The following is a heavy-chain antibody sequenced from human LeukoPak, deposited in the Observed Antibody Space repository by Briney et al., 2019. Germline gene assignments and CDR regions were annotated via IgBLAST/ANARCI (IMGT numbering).Heavy chain of an antibody. V-gene: IGHV4-31*03. CDR2: IYYSGST. CDR1: GGSISSGGYY. D-gene: IGHD6-19*01. Sequence: SETLSHTCTVSGGSISSGGYYWSWIRQHPGKGLEWIGYIYYSGSTNYNPSLKSRVTISVDTSKNQFSLKLSSVTAADTAVYYCARVLAGYFDYWGQGTLVTVSS. CDR3: ARVLAGYFDY. J-gene: IGHJ4*02.